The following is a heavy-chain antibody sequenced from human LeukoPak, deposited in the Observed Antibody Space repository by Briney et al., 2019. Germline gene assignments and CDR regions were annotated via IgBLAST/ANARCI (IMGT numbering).Heavy chain of an antibody. J-gene: IGHJ3*02. Sequence: GGSLRLSCAASGFTFSSYEMNWVRQAPGKALEGVSYISSSGSTIFYADSVKGRFTISRDNAKNSLYLEMNSLRAEDKAVYYCARDTIQEGAFDIWGQGTMVTVSS. CDR1: GFTFSSYE. D-gene: IGHD5-24*01. V-gene: IGHV3-48*03. CDR2: ISSSGSTI. CDR3: ARDTIQEGAFDI.